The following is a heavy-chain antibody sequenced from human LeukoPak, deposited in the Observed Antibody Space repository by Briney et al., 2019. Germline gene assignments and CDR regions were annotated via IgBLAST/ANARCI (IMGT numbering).Heavy chain of an antibody. CDR3: ARNGEGGDGYNFPHY. J-gene: IGHJ4*02. V-gene: IGHV3-30*03. CDR2: ISYDGSNK. D-gene: IGHD5-24*01. Sequence: GGSLRLSCAASGFTFSSYSMNWVRQAPGKGLEWVAVISYDGSNKYYADSVKGRFTISRDNSKNTLCLQMNSLRAEDTAVYYCARNGEGGDGYNFPHYWGQGTLVTVSS. CDR1: GFTFSSYS.